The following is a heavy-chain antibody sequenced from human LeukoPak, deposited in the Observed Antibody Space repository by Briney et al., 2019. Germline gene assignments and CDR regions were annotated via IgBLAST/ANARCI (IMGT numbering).Heavy chain of an antibody. CDR2: ISYDGSNK. CDR3: AKSKGRWASGDPFDY. D-gene: IGHD5-24*01. Sequence: PGGSLRLSCAASGFTFSSYGMHWVRQAPGKGLEWVAVISYDGSNKYYADSAKGRFTISRDNSKNTLYLQMNSLRAEDTAVYYCAKSKGRWASGDPFDYWGQGILVTVSS. J-gene: IGHJ4*02. CDR1: GFTFSSYG. V-gene: IGHV3-30*18.